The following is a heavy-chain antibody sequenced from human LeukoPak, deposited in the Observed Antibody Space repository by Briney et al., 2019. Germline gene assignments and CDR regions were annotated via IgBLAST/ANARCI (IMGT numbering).Heavy chain of an antibody. CDR2: ISSSSSYI. CDR1: GFTFSSYS. CDR3: AGPLTHYYGSGSRRGDAFDI. D-gene: IGHD3-10*01. Sequence: GGSLRLSCAASGFTFSSYSMNWVRQAPGKGLEWVSSISSSSSYIYYADSVKGRFTISRDNAKNSLYLQMNSLRAEDTAVYYCAGPLTHYYGSGSRRGDAFDIWGQGTMVTVSS. V-gene: IGHV3-21*01. J-gene: IGHJ3*02.